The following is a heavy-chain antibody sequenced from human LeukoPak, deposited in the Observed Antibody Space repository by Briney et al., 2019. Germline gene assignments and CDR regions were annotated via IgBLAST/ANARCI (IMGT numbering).Heavy chain of an antibody. J-gene: IGHJ4*02. CDR3: ARDPSNHYYDSSGYYDY. V-gene: IGHV3-48*03. CDR1: GFTFSSYE. D-gene: IGHD3-22*01. Sequence: GSLRLSCAASGFTFSSYEMNWVRQAPGKGLEWVSYISSSGSTIYNADSVKGRFTISRDNAKNSLYLQMNSLRAEDTAVYYCARDPSNHYYDSSGYYDYWGQGTLVTVSS. CDR2: ISSSGSTI.